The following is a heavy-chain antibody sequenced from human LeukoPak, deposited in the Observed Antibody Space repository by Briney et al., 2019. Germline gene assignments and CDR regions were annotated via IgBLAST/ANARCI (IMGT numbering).Heavy chain of an antibody. CDR3: ARCTTGKTFGSLREIKKSREIDF. Sequence: GGTLRLSCAASGFTFSSYGMSWVRQAPGKGLEWVSSISSSSSYINYADSVRGRFTISRDNAKNSLFLQMDSLRGEDTAVYYCARCTTGKTFGSLREIKKSREIDFWGQGTLVTVSS. V-gene: IGHV3-21*01. CDR2: ISSSSSYI. CDR1: GFTFSSYG. D-gene: IGHD1-1*01. J-gene: IGHJ4*02.